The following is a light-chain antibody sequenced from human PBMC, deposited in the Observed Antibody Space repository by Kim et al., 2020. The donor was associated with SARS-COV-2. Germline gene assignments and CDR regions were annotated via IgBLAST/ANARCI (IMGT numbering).Light chain of an antibody. Sequence: LSPGERATLSCRASQSVGRYLAWYQQKPGQAPRLLIYDASSRATGIPARFSGSGSGTDFTVTISSLEPEDFAVYYCQQHSNWPLTFGGGTKVDIK. CDR1: QSVGRY. CDR2: DAS. J-gene: IGKJ4*01. CDR3: QQHSNWPLT. V-gene: IGKV3-11*01.